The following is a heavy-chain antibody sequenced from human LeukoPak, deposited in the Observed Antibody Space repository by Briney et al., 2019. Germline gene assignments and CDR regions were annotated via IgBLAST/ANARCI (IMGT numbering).Heavy chain of an antibody. J-gene: IGHJ6*02. CDR3: ARSMILEWLMNYYYYGMDV. CDR2: ISAYNGNT. V-gene: IGHV1-18*01. D-gene: IGHD3-3*01. CDR1: GYTFTSYG. Sequence: ASVKVSFKASGYTFTSYGISWVRQAPGQGLEWMGWISAYNGNTNYAQKLQGRVTMTTDTSTSTAYMELRSLRSDDTAVYYCARSMILEWLMNYYYYGMDVWGQGTTVTVSS.